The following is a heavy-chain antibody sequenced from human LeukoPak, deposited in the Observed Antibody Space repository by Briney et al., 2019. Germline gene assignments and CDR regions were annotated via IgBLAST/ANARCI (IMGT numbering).Heavy chain of an antibody. D-gene: IGHD4-17*01. CDR1: GFTFSNYW. J-gene: IGHJ3*02. V-gene: IGHV3-7*03. Sequence: GGSLRLSCAASGFTFSNYWMGWVRQAPGKGLEWVANIKQDGSEKYYVDSVKGRFTISRDNAKNSLYLQMNSLRAEDTAVYYCAKDRYGDYVRDAFDIWGQGTMVTVSS. CDR2: IKQDGSEK. CDR3: AKDRYGDYVRDAFDI.